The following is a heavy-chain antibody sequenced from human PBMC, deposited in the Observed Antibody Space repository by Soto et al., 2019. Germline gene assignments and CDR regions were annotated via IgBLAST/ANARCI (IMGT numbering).Heavy chain of an antibody. CDR2: ISSSSSYI. Sequence: EVQLVESGGGLVKPGGSLRLSCAASGFTFSSYSMNWVRQAPEKGLEWVSSISSSSSYIYYADSVKGRFTISRDNAKNSLYLQMNSLRAEDTAVYYCARAEVTILGGAFDIWGQGTMVTVSS. V-gene: IGHV3-21*01. CDR1: GFTFSSYS. CDR3: ARAEVTILGGAFDI. J-gene: IGHJ3*02. D-gene: IGHD2-21*02.